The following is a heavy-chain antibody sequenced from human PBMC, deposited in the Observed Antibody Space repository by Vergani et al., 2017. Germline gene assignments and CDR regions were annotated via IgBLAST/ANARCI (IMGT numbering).Heavy chain of an antibody. Sequence: EVQLVESGGGLVKPGGSLRLSCAASGFSVSSHYIRWVRQSPGKGLEWVSVIYRSGSTYYADSVKGRFSISRDNSKNVVFLQMNSLRAEDTAVYYCARDHRDYNNYPGTFDIWGQGSMVTVSS. V-gene: IGHV3-66*01. J-gene: IGHJ3*02. D-gene: IGHD5-24*01. CDR3: ARDHRDYNNYPGTFDI. CDR2: IYRSGST. CDR1: GFSVSSHY.